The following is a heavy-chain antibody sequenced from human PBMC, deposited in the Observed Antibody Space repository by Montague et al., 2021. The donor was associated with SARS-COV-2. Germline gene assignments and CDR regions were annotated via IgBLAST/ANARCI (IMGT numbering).Heavy chain of an antibody. CDR1: GFFFNSYV. Sequence: SLRLSCAASGFFFNSYVMSWVRQAPGKGLEWVSSISGGSDTINYADSVKGRFTISRDRSKSTLYLQLNNLRADDAAVYYCANHLVPWYDFDYWGQGTLVTVSS. CDR3: ANHLVPWYDFDY. CDR2: ISGGSDTI. J-gene: IGHJ4*02. D-gene: IGHD2-8*01. V-gene: IGHV3-23*01.